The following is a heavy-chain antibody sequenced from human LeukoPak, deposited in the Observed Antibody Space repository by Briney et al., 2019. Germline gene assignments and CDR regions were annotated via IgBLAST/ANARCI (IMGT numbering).Heavy chain of an antibody. Sequence: GGSLRLSCAASGFTVSSNYMSWVRQAPGKGLEWVSVIYSGGSTYYADSVKGRFTISRDNSKNTLYLQMNSLRAEDTAVYYCARGGGSYYYGMDVWGRGTTVTVSS. CDR3: ARGGGSYYYGMDV. D-gene: IGHD1-26*01. V-gene: IGHV3-53*01. CDR1: GFTVSSNY. CDR2: IYSGGST. J-gene: IGHJ6*02.